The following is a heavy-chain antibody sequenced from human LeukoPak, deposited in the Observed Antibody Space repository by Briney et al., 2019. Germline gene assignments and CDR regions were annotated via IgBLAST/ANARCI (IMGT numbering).Heavy chain of an antibody. V-gene: IGHV1-69*13. CDR3: ATGFSYDNSASYYYFDP. D-gene: IGHD3-22*01. Sequence: GASVKVSCKASGGTFSSYAISWVRQAPGQGLEWMGGIIPIFGTANYAQKFQGRVTITADESTSTAYMELSSLRSEDTAVYYCATGFSYDNSASYYYFDPSGQGPLATVSS. J-gene: IGHJ4*02. CDR1: GGTFSSYA. CDR2: IIPIFGTA.